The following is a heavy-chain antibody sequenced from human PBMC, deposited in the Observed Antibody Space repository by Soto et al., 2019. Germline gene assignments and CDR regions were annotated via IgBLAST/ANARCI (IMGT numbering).Heavy chain of an antibody. J-gene: IGHJ4*02. Sequence: SLRLSCAASGFTFSDYYMSWIRQAPGKGLEWVSYISSSGSTIYYADSVKGRFTISRDNAKNSLYLQMNSLRAEDTAVYYCAREFRAINYDYFDYWGQGTLVTVSS. CDR3: AREFRAINYDYFDY. CDR1: GFTFSDYY. V-gene: IGHV3-11*01. D-gene: IGHD1-7*01. CDR2: ISSSGSTI.